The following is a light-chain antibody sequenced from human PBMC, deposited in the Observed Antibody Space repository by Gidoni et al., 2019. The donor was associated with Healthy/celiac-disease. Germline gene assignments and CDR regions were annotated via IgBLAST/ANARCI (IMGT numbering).Light chain of an antibody. CDR2: DAS. CDR1: QDISNY. CDR3: QQDDNLPRSIT. V-gene: IGKV1-33*01. J-gene: IGKJ5*01. Sequence: DIQMTQSPSSLSASVGDRVTITCQASQDISNYLNWYQQKPGKAPKLLIYDASNLETGVPSRFSGSGSGTDFNFTISRLQAEDIATYYCQQDDNLPRSITFGQGTRLEIK.